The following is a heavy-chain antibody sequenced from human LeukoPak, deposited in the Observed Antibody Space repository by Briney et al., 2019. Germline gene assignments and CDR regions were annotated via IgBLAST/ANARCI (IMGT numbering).Heavy chain of an antibody. CDR2: ISYDGSNK. CDR3: ARASVADPGEYYYYMDV. J-gene: IGHJ6*03. V-gene: IGHV3-30-3*01. Sequence: GGSLRLSCAASGFTFSSYAMHWVRQAPGKGLEWVAVISYDGSNKYYADSVKGRFTISRDNSKNTLYLQMNSLRAEDTAVYYCARASVADPGEYYYYMDVWGKGTTVTVFS. D-gene: IGHD6-19*01. CDR1: GFTFSSYA.